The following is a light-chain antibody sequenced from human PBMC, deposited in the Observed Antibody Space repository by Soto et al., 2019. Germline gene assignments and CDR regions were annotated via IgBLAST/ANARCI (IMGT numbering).Light chain of an antibody. CDR3: LEYGGYPGT. CDR1: QSVSSNY. Sequence: TLSLSPGERATLSCRASQSVSSNYLAWYQQRPGQAPRLLIYDASSRATGVPDRFSGSGSGTDFTLTISRLKPEDFAVYYYLEYGGYPGTLGKGTKVDIK. V-gene: IGKV3-20*01. CDR2: DAS. J-gene: IGKJ1*01.